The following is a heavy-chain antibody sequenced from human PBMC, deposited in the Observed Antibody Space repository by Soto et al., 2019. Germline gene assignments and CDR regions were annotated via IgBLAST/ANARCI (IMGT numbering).Heavy chain of an antibody. CDR2: LSSDISYI. D-gene: IGHD2-15*01. CDR3: ERANYGGKGGGDY. J-gene: IGHJ4*02. CDR1: GFNFRTYS. V-gene: IGHV3-21*01. Sequence: LRLSCAASGFNFRTYSMNWVRQAPGKGLEWVASLSSDISYIYYADSVKGRFTISRDNSKNSLYLQMNSLRADDTAVYYCERANYGGKGGGDYWGQGVLVTVSS.